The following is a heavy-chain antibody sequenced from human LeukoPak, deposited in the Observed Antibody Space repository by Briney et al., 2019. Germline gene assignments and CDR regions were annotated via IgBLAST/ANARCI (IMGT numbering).Heavy chain of an antibody. CDR2: ISRSLGYI. J-gene: IGHJ3*02. CDR1: GFTFSDYR. V-gene: IGHV3-21*01. D-gene: IGHD1-26*01. Sequence: GGSLRLSCAASGFTFSDYRMNWVRQAPGKGLEWVSYISRSLGYIYYADPVKGRFTVSRDNAKNSLYLQMNSLRVEDTAVYYCVRDRSGQMEALDIWGQGTMVTVSS. CDR3: VRDRSGQMEALDI.